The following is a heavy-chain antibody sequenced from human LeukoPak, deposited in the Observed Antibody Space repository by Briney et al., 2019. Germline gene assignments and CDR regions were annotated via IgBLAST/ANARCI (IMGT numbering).Heavy chain of an antibody. Sequence: GGSLRLSCAASGFTFSSYGMHWVRQAPGKGLEWVAVISYDGSNKYYADSVKGRFTISRDNSKNTLYLQMSSLRAEDTAVYYCAKKGGGAAAGYYYYYGMDVWGQGTTVTVSS. V-gene: IGHV3-30*18. D-gene: IGHD6-13*01. CDR3: AKKGGGAAAGYYYYYGMDV. CDR2: ISYDGSNK. J-gene: IGHJ6*02. CDR1: GFTFSSYG.